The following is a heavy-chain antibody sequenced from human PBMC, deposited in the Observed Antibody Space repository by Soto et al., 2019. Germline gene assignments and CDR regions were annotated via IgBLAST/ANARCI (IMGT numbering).Heavy chain of an antibody. D-gene: IGHD1-26*01. J-gene: IGHJ6*02. Sequence: QVQLVQSGAEVKKPGSSVKVSCKASGGTFSSYAISWVRQAPGQGLEWMGGIIPIFGTANYAQKLQGRVTITADESTSTAYMELSSLRSEDTAVDYCARDQWELLAYYYGMDLWGQGTTVTVSS. V-gene: IGHV1-69*12. CDR3: ARDQWELLAYYYGMDL. CDR2: IIPIFGTA. CDR1: GGTFSSYA.